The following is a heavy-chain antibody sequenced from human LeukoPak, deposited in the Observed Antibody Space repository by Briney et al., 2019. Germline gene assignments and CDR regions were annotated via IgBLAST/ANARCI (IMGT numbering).Heavy chain of an antibody. V-gene: IGHV1-2*02. CDR3: ARLGYDILTGYYYPQYYYYGMDV. D-gene: IGHD3-9*01. Sequence: ASVKVSCKASGYTFTGYYMHRVRQAPGQGLEWMGWINPNSGGTNYAQKFQGRVTMTRDTSISTAYMELSRLRSDDTAVYYCARLGYDILTGYYYPQYYYYGMDVWGQGTTVTVSS. CDR1: GYTFTGYY. J-gene: IGHJ6*02. CDR2: INPNSGGT.